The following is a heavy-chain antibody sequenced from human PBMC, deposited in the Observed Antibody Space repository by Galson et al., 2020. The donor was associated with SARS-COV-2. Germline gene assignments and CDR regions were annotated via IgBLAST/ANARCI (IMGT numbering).Heavy chain of an antibody. CDR1: GYSISSGYY. CDR3: ASGDWDYDFWSGYSPLRYYFDY. D-gene: IGHD3-3*01. Sequence: SETLSLTCTVSGYSISSGYYWGWIRQPPGKGLEWIGSIYHSGSTYYNPSLKSRVTISVDTSKNQFSLKLSSVTAADTAVYYCASGDWDYDFWSGYSPLRYYFDYWGQGTLVTVSS. J-gene: IGHJ4*02. V-gene: IGHV4-38-2*02. CDR2: IYHSGST.